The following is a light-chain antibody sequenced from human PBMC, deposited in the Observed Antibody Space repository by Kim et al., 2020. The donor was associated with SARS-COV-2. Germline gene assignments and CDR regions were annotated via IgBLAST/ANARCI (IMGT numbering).Light chain of an antibody. CDR2: AAS. J-gene: IGKJ3*01. CDR3: QQMYSAPFT. CDR1: QTIRTY. Sequence: DIQMTQSPSSLSASVGGRVTITCRASQTIRTYLNWYQQKPGKAPKLLIFAASSLQSGVPSRFSGSGSGTDFTLTISSLQPEDFATYYCQQMYSAPFTFGPGTKWISN. V-gene: IGKV1-39*01.